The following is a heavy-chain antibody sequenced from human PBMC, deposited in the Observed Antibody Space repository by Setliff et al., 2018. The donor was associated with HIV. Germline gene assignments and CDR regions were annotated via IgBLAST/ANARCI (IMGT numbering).Heavy chain of an antibody. J-gene: IGHJ6*03. V-gene: IGHV4-59*08. CDR1: GGSITSYY. CDR2: ISYSGST. CDR3: ARHMKIISLIRGVIRTGDYYYMDV. Sequence: TSETLSLTCTVSGGSITSYYWSWIRQPPGKGLEWIGYISYSGSTNYNPSLKSRVTMSVDTSENQFSLKLSSVTAADTAVYYCARHMKIISLIRGVIRTGDYYYMDVWGKGTTVTV. D-gene: IGHD3-10*01.